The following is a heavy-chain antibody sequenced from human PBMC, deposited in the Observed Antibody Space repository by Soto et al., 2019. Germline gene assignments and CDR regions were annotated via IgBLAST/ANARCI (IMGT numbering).Heavy chain of an antibody. CDR2: FIPIFNTT. CDR3: AREGRGKKAGYNGLVSLGY. D-gene: IGHD2-2*02. CDR1: GSRFSNYV. Sequence: QVQLVQSGAEVKTPGSSLKVSCTVSGSRFSNYVISWVRQAPGHGLEWFGRFIPIFNTTQYAQKFQGRVTIPADKSTNTASLELSSLRSDDTAVYYCAREGRGKKAGYNGLVSLGYWGQGTLVTVSS. J-gene: IGHJ4*02. V-gene: IGHV1-69*06.